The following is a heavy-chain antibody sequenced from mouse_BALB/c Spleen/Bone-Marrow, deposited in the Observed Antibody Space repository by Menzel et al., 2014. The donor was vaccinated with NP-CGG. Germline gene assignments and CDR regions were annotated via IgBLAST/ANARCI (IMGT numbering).Heavy chain of an antibody. V-gene: IGHV1S56*01. J-gene: IGHJ2*01. CDR3: AREGGRYDFDY. CDR1: GYTFTSYY. CDR2: IYPGNVNT. Sequence: VQLQQSGPELVKPGASVRISCKASGYTFTSYYIHWVKQRPGQGLEWIGWIYPGNVNTKYNEKFKGKATLTADKSSSTAYMQLSSLTSEDSAVYFCAREGGRYDFDYWGQGTTLSLSS. D-gene: IGHD2-14*01.